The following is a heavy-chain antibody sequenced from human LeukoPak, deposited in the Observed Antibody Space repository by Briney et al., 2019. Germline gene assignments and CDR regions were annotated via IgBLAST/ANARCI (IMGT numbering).Heavy chain of an antibody. CDR1: GFTFSDYY. CDR3: ARERYMVRGVIPY. V-gene: IGHV3-11*01. Sequence: GGSLTLSCAASGFTFSDYYMSWIRQAPGKGLEWVSYISSSGSTIYYADSVKGRFTISRDNAKNSLDLQMNSLRAEDTAVYYCARERYMVRGVIPYWGQGTLVTVSS. CDR2: ISSSGSTI. D-gene: IGHD3-10*01. J-gene: IGHJ4*02.